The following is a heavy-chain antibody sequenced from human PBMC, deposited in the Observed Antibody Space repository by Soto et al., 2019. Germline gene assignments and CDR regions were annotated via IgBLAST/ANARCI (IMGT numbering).Heavy chain of an antibody. CDR3: ATLASGYDSLDVFDI. CDR2: IWYDGSNK. J-gene: IGHJ3*02. D-gene: IGHD5-12*01. V-gene: IGHV3-33*01. Sequence: QVQLVESGGGVVQPGRSLRLSCAASGFTFGSHGMHWVRQAPGKGLEWVAVIWYDGSNKYYADSVKGRFTISRDNSKNTLYLEMNSLRAEDTAVYYCATLASGYDSLDVFDILGQGTMVTVSS. CDR1: GFTFGSHG.